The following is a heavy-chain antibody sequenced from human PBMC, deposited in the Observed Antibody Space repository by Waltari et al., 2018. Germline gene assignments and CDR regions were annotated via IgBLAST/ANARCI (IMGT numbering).Heavy chain of an antibody. Sequence: VQLVESGGGLVQPGKTLRLSCVASGFIFEESAMHWVRQVPGKGLEWLSGISWNRNNIFYADSVKGRFTISRDNAENSLYLLMNNLRSDDTALYYCVRDAFGNTIGGVFDYWGQGTLLTVSS. D-gene: IGHD3-3*01. CDR1: GFIFEESA. V-gene: IGHV3-9*01. CDR3: VRDAFGNTIGGVFDY. CDR2: ISWNRNNI. J-gene: IGHJ4*02.